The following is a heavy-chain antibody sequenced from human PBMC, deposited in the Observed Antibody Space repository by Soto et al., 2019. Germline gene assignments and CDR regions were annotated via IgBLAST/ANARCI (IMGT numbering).Heavy chain of an antibody. CDR3: ARGGWGISSTPDYKKYYYMDS. D-gene: IGHD4-17*01. Sequence: QVQLQQWGAGLLEPSETLSLTCAVHGGTFSAYYWTWVRQAPGKGLEWIGDLNHSGSATYRPSLQSPVTLSLDTSKDNYSLMLTSLTAADTSMYFSARGGWGISSTPDYKKYYYMDSLSKGTTVTVSS. CDR1: GGTFSAYY. J-gene: IGHJ6*03. CDR2: LNHSGSA. V-gene: IGHV4-34*01.